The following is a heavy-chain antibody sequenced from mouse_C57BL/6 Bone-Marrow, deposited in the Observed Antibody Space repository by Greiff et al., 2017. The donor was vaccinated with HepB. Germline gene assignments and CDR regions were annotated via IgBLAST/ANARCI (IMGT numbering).Heavy chain of an antibody. CDR1: GYTFTSYG. CDR2: IYPRSGNT. V-gene: IGHV1-81*01. J-gene: IGHJ1*03. Sequence: QVQLQQSGAELARPGASVKLSCKASGYTFTSYGISWVKQRTGQGLEWIGEIYPRSGNTYYNEKFKGKATLTADKSSSTAYMELRSLTSEDSAVYFCASRLLRGWYVDVWGTGTTVTVSS. D-gene: IGHD1-1*01. CDR3: ASRLLRGWYVDV.